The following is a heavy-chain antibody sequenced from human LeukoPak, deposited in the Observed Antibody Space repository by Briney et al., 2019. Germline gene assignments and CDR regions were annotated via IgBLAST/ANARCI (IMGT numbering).Heavy chain of an antibody. D-gene: IGHD3-22*01. Sequence: ASETLSLTCTVSGGSISSSSYYWSWIRQPPGKGLEWIGYIFYTGTTNYNPSLNSRVTISVDTSKNQFSLRLNSVTAADTAVYYCARGGGSGYYPGDYWGQGTLVTVSS. V-gene: IGHV4-61*01. CDR2: IFYTGTT. CDR3: ARGGGSGYYPGDY. CDR1: GGSISSSSYY. J-gene: IGHJ4*02.